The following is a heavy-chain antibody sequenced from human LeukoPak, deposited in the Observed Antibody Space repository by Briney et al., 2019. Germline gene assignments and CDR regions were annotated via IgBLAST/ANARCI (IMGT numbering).Heavy chain of an antibody. J-gene: IGHJ4*02. CDR3: ASEVGYRSLGY. CDR1: GITSDDNT. Sequence: GGSLRLSCAASGITSDDNTMHWVRETPGRGLEWVSFITWKSHRTHYADSVKGRFTVSRDNSKDSMYREMNSLKTEDTGLYHCASEVGYRSLGYLGQGTLVTVSS. D-gene: IGHD3-3*01. V-gene: IGHV3-43*01. CDR2: ITWKSHRT.